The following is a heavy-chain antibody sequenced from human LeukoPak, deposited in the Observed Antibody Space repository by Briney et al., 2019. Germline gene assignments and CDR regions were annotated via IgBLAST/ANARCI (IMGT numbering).Heavy chain of an antibody. CDR3: ARDARVSGDY. V-gene: IGHV1-2*06. J-gene: IGHJ4*02. Sequence: ASVKVSCKASGYTFTGYYIHWVRQAPGQGLEWMGRINPNSGGTKYAQKFQGRVTVTRDTSITTAYMELSGLRSDDAAVYYCARDARVSGDYWGQGTLVTVSS. D-gene: IGHD2/OR15-2a*01. CDR2: INPNSGGT. CDR1: GYTFTGYY.